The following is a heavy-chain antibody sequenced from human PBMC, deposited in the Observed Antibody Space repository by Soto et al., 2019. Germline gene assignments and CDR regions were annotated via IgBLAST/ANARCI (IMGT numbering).Heavy chain of an antibody. V-gene: IGHV3-30*18. CDR3: AKDQIRLRYFDWLGDAFDI. CDR1: GFTFSSYG. J-gene: IGHJ3*02. Sequence: GGSLRLSCAASGFTFSSYGMHWVRQAPGKGLEWVAVISYDGSNKYYADSVKGRFTISRDNSKNTLYLQMNSLRAEDTAVYYCAKDQIRLRYFDWLGDAFDIWGQGTMVTVSS. CDR2: ISYDGSNK. D-gene: IGHD3-9*01.